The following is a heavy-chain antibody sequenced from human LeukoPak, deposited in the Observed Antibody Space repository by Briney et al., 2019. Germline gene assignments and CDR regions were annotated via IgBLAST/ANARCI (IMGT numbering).Heavy chain of an antibody. J-gene: IGHJ4*02. CDR1: RFTFTSSA. CDR3: AAEPHSPYPGA. Sequence: SVKVSCKDCRFTFTSSAMLGGRQARGQRLEWIGWIVVGSGNTNYAQKFQERVTITRDMSTSTAYMELSSLRSEDTAVYYCAAEPHSPYPGAWGQGTLVTVSS. CDR2: IVVGSGNT. D-gene: IGHD2-15*01. V-gene: IGHV1-58*02.